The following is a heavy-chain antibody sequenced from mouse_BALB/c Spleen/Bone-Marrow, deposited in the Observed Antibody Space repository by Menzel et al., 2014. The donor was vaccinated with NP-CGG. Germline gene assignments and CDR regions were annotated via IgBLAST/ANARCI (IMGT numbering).Heavy chain of an antibody. V-gene: IGHV1-55*01. CDR1: GYNFTSYW. CDR2: IYPGSGST. Sequence: VQLQQSGAELVKPGTSVKLSCKASGYNFTSYWINWVKLRPGQGLEWIGDIYPGSGSTNYNEKFKSKATLTVDTSSSTAYMQLSSLASEDSALYYCARVRFYYDYAFAYWGQGTLVTVSA. J-gene: IGHJ3*01. D-gene: IGHD2-4*01. CDR3: ARVRFYYDYAFAY.